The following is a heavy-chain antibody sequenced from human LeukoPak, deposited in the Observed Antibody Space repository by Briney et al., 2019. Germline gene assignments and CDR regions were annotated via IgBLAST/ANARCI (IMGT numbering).Heavy chain of an antibody. CDR2: IYTSGST. J-gene: IGHJ4*02. Sequence: SETLSLTCTVSGGSISSYYWSWIRQPAGKGLEWIGRIYTSGSTNYNVSLNSRVTISIDTSKNLFSLRLNSMTAADTAVYYCAKSGGYGLIDKWGQGTLVTVSS. CDR1: GGSISSYY. D-gene: IGHD1-26*01. V-gene: IGHV4-4*07. CDR3: AKSGGYGLIDK.